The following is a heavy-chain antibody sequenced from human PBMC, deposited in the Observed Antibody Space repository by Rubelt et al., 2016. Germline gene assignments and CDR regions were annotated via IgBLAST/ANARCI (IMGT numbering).Heavy chain of an antibody. CDR2: ISYDGSNK. D-gene: IGHD6-19*01. V-gene: IGHV3-30*18. J-gene: IGHJ4*02. CDR3: AKDLSSGWYPGDFDY. Sequence: GRGLEWVAVISYDGSNKYYADSVKGRFTISRDNSKNTLYLQMNSLRAEDTAVYYCAKDLSSGWYPGDFDYWGQGTLVTVSS.